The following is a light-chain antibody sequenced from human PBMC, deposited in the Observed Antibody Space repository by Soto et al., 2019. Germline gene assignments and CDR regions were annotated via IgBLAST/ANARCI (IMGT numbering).Light chain of an antibody. CDR2: RSN. J-gene: IGLJ2*01. CDR1: SSSIGSNS. V-gene: IGLV1-47*01. Sequence: QAVVTQPPSASGTPGQRVTISCSGSSSSIGSNSVYWYQQLPGTAPKLLIYRSNQRPSGVPDRFSGSKSGTSASLAISGLRSEDEADYYCAAWDDSLSGQGVFGGGTKVTVL. CDR3: AAWDDSLSGQGV.